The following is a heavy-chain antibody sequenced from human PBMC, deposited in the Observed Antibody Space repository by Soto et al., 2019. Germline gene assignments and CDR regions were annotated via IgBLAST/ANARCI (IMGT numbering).Heavy chain of an antibody. V-gene: IGHV1-69*12. CDR3: ATVDTAMVYYYYGMDV. J-gene: IGHJ6*02. D-gene: IGHD5-18*01. CDR2: IIPIFGTA. Sequence: QVQLVQSGAEVKKPGSSVKVSCKASGGTFSSYAISWVRQAPGQGLEWMGGIIPIFGTANYAQKFQGRVTITADESTSTAYMDLSSLRSEDTAVYYCATVDTAMVYYYYGMDVWGQGTTVTVSS. CDR1: GGTFSSYA.